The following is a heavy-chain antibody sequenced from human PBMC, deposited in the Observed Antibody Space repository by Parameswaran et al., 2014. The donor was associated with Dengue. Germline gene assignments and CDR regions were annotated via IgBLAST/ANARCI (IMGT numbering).Heavy chain of an antibody. D-gene: IGHD6-13*01. CDR2: INPNSGGT. CDR3: VGERQQLVGGYYHYYGLDV. J-gene: IGHJ6*02. V-gene: IGHV1-2*02. Sequence: WVRQAPGQGLEWMGWINPNSGGTNYAQKFQGRVTLTRDTSISTAYMEMSRLRADDTAVYYCVGERQQLVGGYYHYYGLDVWGQGTTVTVSS.